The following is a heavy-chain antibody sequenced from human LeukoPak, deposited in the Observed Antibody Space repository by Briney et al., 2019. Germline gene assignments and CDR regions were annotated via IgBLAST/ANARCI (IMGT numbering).Heavy chain of an antibody. CDR1: GFALSYYD. J-gene: IGHJ2*01. CDR3: GRGAYGGDNGHFDL. Sequence: PGGSLRLSCAASGFALSYYDIHWVRQATGKSLEWVAGFGSAGDRYYLGSVKGRFTIPSKNDNNVFYLQMNNLRDGDTAGYYCGRGAYGGDNGHFDLWGRGTLVTVSS. CDR2: FGSAGDR. V-gene: IGHV3-13*01. D-gene: IGHD5-12*01.